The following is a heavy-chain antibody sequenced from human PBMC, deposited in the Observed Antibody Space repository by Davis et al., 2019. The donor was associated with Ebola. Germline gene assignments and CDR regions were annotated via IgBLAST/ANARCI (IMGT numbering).Heavy chain of an antibody. CDR1: GFTFSSYG. V-gene: IGHV3-30*02. J-gene: IGHJ6*04. CDR2: IRYDGSNK. Sequence: GGSLRLSCAASGFTFSSYGMHWVRQAPGKGLEWVAFIRYDGSNKYYADSVKGRFTISRDNAKNTLYLQMNSLRVEDTAVYYCARDGIATFGKVKYYYGMDVWGKGTTVTVSS. CDR3: ARDGIATFGKVKYYYGMDV. D-gene: IGHD6-13*01.